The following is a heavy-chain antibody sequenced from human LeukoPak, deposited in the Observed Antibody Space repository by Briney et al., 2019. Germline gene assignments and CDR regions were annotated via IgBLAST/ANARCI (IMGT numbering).Heavy chain of an antibody. J-gene: IGHJ5*02. Sequence: ASVKVSCKASGYTFTSYYMHWVRQAPGQGLEWMGIINPSGGSTSYAQKFQGRVTMTRDTSISTAYMELSRLRSDDTAVYYCARDAGYYYDSSGSLWFDPWGQGTLVTVSS. CDR3: ARDAGYYYDSSGSLWFDP. V-gene: IGHV1-46*01. CDR1: GYTFTSYY. D-gene: IGHD3-22*01. CDR2: INPSGGST.